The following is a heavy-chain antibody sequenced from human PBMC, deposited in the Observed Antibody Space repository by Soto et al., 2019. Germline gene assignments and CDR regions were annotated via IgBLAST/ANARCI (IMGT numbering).Heavy chain of an antibody. V-gene: IGHV5-51*01. CDR2: IFPSDSDT. D-gene: IGHD3-22*01. CDR1: GYRFTSYW. Sequence: GESLKISCRTSGYRFTSYWIAWVRQMPGKGLEWMGIIFPSDSDTRYSPSFQGQVTISADRSTSTVFLQWASLKASDTAVYFCARKDKSGYFNWFGPWGQGTLVNVSS. J-gene: IGHJ5*02. CDR3: ARKDKSGYFNWFGP.